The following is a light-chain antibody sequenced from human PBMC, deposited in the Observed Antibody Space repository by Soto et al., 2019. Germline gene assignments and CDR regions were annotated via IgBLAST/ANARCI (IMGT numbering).Light chain of an antibody. J-gene: IGLJ2*01. CDR2: DDN. CDR1: SSNIGSNY. CDR3: GTWDSSLSAGV. Sequence: QSVLTQPPSVSAAPVQNVTISCSGSSSNIGSNYVSWYQQLPGTAPKLLIYDDNKRPSGIPDRFSGSKSGTSATLGITGLQTGDEADYYCGTWDSSLSAGVFGGGTKLTVL. V-gene: IGLV1-51*01.